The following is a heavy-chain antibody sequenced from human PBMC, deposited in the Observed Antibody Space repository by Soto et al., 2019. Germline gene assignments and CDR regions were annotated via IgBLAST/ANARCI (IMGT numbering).Heavy chain of an antibody. V-gene: IGHV4-30-2*01. D-gene: IGHD3-10*01. CDR2: IYHSGRT. CDR3: ARGRSTRVRGVIFDYYFDY. CDR1: GGSISSGGYS. J-gene: IGHJ4*02. Sequence: QLQLQESGSGLVKPSQTLSRTCAVSGGSISSGGYSWCWIRQPPGKGLVWIGYIYHSGRTYYNPSLNGGVTKSVDRSKKQYSMKLSSVTATDTAMYYFARGRSTRVRGVIFDYYFDYWGQGTLVTVSS.